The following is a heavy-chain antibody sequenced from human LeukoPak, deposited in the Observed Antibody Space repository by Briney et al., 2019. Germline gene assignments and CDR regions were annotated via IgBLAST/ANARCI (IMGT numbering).Heavy chain of an antibody. CDR2: IYSGGST. V-gene: IGHV3-66*01. CDR1: GGSISSSSYY. D-gene: IGHD2-2*01. Sequence: TSETLSLTCTVSGGSISSSSYYWGWIRQPPGKGLEWVSVIYSGGSTYYADSVKGRFTISRDNSKNTLCLQMNSLRAEDTAVYYCAREGKAKTHYCSSTSCLVGYFDYWGQGTLVTVSS. CDR3: AREGKAKTHYCSSTSCLVGYFDY. J-gene: IGHJ4*02.